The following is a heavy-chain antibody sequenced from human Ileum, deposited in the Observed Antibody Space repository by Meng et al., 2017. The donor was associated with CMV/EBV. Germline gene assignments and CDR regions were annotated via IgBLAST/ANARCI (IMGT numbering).Heavy chain of an antibody. V-gene: IGHV4-38-2*02. CDR1: GYSISSGYY. CDR3: ARTLELEWELSLLFDY. J-gene: IGHJ4*02. Sequence: SETLSLTCSVSGYSISSGYYWNWLRQPPGKGLEWFGSIYKSDNTYYSSSVKSRVTISVDTSKNQFSLKLSSVTTADTALYYCARTLELEWELSLLFDYWGQGTLVTVSS. CDR2: IYKSDNT. D-gene: IGHD3-3*01.